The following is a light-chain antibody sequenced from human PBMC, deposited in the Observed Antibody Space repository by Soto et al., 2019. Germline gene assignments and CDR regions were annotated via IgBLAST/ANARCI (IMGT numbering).Light chain of an antibody. CDR1: SSDVGAYNY. CDR2: DVS. CDR3: SSFTRSNADV. J-gene: IGLJ1*01. Sequence: QSALTQPASVSGSPGQSITISCTGTSSDVGAYNYVSWYQQHPGKVPKLMIYDVSDRPSGVSNRFSGSKSGNTASLTISGLQAEDEAYYYCSSFTRSNADVFGTGTKLTVL. V-gene: IGLV2-14*03.